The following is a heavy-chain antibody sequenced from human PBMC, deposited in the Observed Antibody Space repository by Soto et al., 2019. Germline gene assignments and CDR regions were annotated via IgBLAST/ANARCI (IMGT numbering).Heavy chain of an antibody. CDR3: VHDKSGWRWRPDV. D-gene: IGHD2-21*01. CDR1: GFSPTTGGVG. V-gene: IGHV2-5*01. Sequence: QITLKESGPALVKPTQTLTLTCTFSGFSPTTGGVGVGWIRQPPGKALAWLALIYWNDDKRYSPSLKSRLTIIRDTSKNQVVLIMTNMDPGDTATYYCVHDKSGWRWRPDVWGQGIAVIVSS. J-gene: IGHJ6*02. CDR2: IYWNDDK.